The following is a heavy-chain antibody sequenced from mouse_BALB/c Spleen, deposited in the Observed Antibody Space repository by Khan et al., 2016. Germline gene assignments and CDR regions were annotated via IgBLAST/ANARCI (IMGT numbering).Heavy chain of an antibody. CDR1: GYSITSDYA. Sequence: EVELVESGPGLVKPSQSLSLTCTVTGYSITSDYAWNWIRQFPGNKLEWMGYISYSGSTSYNPSLTSRISITRDTSKNQFFLQLNSVTTEDTATYYCAGGNYDYFDYWGQGTTLTVSS. CDR2: ISYSGST. V-gene: IGHV3-2*02. D-gene: IGHD2-1*01. J-gene: IGHJ2*01. CDR3: AGGNYDYFDY.